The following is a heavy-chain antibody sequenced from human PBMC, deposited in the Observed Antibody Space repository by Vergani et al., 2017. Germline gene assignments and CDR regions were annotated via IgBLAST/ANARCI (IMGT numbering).Heavy chain of an antibody. J-gene: IGHJ4*02. CDR1: GGSISSSSYY. CDR3: ARLPTVTTPSNDY. CDR2: IYYSGST. D-gene: IGHD4-11*01. Sequence: QLQLQESGPGLVKPSETLSLTCTVSGGSISSSSYYWGWIRQPPGKGLEWIGSIYYSGSTYYNPSLKSRVTISVDTSKNQFSLKLSSVTAADTAVYYCARLPTVTTPSNDYWGQGTLVTVSS. V-gene: IGHV4-39*01.